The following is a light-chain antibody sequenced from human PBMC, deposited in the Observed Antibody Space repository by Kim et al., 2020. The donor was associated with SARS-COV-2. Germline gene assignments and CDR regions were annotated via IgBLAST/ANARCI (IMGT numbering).Light chain of an antibody. CDR1: SSDVGNYNL. V-gene: IGLV2-23*02. CDR3: CSYAGSSTWV. Sequence: GQSLTISCTGTSSDVGNYNLVSWYQHHPGKAPKLMIYEVSERPSGVSNRFSGSKSGNTASLTISGLQAEDEADYYCCSYAGSSTWVFGGGTQLTVL. J-gene: IGLJ3*02. CDR2: EVS.